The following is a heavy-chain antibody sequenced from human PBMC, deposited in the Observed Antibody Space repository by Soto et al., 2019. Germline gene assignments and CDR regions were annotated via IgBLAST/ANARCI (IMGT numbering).Heavy chain of an antibody. V-gene: IGHV3-33*01. CDR2: IWDDGSNK. D-gene: IGHD6-13*01. CDR3: ARGAGNSYYYLDV. Sequence: QVQLVESGGGVVQPGRSLRLSCAASGFTFSIHGMHWVRQAPGKGLEWVAVIWDDGSNKYYADSVKGRFTISRDNSKNTLYLQMNSLRAEDTAVYYCARGAGNSYYYLDVWGKGTTVTVSS. CDR1: GFTFSIHG. J-gene: IGHJ6*03.